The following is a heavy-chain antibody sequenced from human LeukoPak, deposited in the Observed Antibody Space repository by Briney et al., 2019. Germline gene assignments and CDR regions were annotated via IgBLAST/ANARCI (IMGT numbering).Heavy chain of an antibody. CDR2: IWYDGGNK. D-gene: IGHD2-2*01. CDR3: AKVRVTYCVTTTCYGDFDF. CDR1: GFTFSAYG. V-gene: IGHV3-33*06. Sequence: PGGSLRLSCAASGFTFSAYGMHWVRQAPGEGLEWVAIIWYDGGNKYYADSVKGRFTISRDDSKNTLHLQMNNLRAEDAAVYYCAKVRVTYCVTTTCYGDFDFSGQGTLVTVAS. J-gene: IGHJ4*02.